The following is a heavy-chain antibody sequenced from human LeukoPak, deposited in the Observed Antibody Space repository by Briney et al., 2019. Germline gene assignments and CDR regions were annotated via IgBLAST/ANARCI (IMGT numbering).Heavy chain of an antibody. J-gene: IGHJ4*02. CDR3: ARSFGYGYYFDY. CDR2: ISYDGSNK. D-gene: IGHD5-18*01. Sequence: PGGSLRLSCAASGFTFSSYAMHGVRQAPGKGLEGVAVISYDGSNKYYADSVKGRFTISRDNSKNTLYLQMNSLRAEDTAVYYCARSFGYGYYFDYWGQGTLVTVSS. CDR1: GFTFSSYA. V-gene: IGHV3-30-3*01.